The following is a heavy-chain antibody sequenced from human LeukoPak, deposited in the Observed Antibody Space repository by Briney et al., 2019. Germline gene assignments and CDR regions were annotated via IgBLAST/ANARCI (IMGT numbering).Heavy chain of an antibody. CDR2: ISYDGSNK. CDR1: GFTFSSYA. Sequence: GGSLRLSCAASGFTFSSYAMHWVRQAPGKGLEWVAVISYDGSNKYYADSVKGRFTISRDNSKNTLYLQMNSLRAEDTAVYYCARESSSGRSNWFDPWGQGTLVTVPS. J-gene: IGHJ5*02. CDR3: ARESSSGRSNWFDP. V-gene: IGHV3-30-3*01. D-gene: IGHD6-19*01.